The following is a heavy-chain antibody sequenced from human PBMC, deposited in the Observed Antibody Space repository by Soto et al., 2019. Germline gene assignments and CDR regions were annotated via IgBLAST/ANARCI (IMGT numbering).Heavy chain of an antibody. D-gene: IGHD2-15*01. CDR3: ATGSRSDYHDMDV. CDR1: GFTFSSYS. J-gene: IGHJ6*03. V-gene: IGHV3-21*04. CDR2: ISSSSSYI. Sequence: PGGSLRLSCAASGFTFSSYSMNWVRQAPGKGLEWVSSISSSSSYIYYADSVKGRFTISRDNAKNSLYLQMNSLRAEDTAVYYCATGSRSDYHDMDVWGKGTTVTVSS.